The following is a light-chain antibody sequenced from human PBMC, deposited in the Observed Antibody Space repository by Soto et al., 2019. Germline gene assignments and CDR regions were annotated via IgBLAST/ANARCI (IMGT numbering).Light chain of an antibody. CDR2: EVS. J-gene: IGLJ1*01. Sequence: QSALTQPTSVSGSTGKSITISCAGTSSDVGGYKYVSWYQQHPGRAPKLLIYEVSNRPSGVSNRFSGSKSGNTASLTISGLQAEDEADYYCNSYTSTYTGVFGTGTKVTV. CDR1: SSDVGGYKY. CDR3: NSYTSTYTGV. V-gene: IGLV2-14*01.